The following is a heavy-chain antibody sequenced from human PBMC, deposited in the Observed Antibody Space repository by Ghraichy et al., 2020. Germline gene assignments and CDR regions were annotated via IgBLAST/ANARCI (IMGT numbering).Heavy chain of an antibody. CDR2: IGSSGRPI. V-gene: IGHV3-48*02. D-gene: IGHD7-27*01. Sequence: GESLNISCVASGFTSSDHSMNWVRQAPGKGLEWVSYIGSSGRPIYYGDSVKGRFIISRDNAKNSLYLQMNSVRDEDTAVYYCARDETGFSPQSDGMDVWGQGTTVTVSS. CDR1: GFTSSDHS. CDR3: ARDETGFSPQSDGMDV. J-gene: IGHJ6*02.